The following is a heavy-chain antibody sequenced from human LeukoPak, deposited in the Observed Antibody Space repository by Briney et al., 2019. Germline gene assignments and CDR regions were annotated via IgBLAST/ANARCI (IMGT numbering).Heavy chain of an antibody. CDR2: IYHSGST. J-gene: IGHJ4*02. CDR3: AREPGPVGYVLLWFGESRGPYYFDY. CDR1: GGSISSGDYY. V-gene: IGHV4-39*07. Sequence: SSETLSLTCTVSGGSISSGDYYWSWIRQPPGKGLEWIGSIYHSGSTYYNPSLKSRVTISVDTSKNQFSLKLSSVTAADTAVYYCAREPGPVGYVLLWFGESRGPYYFDYWGQGTLVTVSS. D-gene: IGHD3-10*01.